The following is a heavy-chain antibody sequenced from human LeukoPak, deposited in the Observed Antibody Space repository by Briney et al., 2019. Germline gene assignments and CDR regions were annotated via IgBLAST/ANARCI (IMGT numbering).Heavy chain of an antibody. CDR2: MNPNSGNT. J-gene: IGHJ4*02. CDR1: GYTFTSYD. V-gene: IGHV1-8*03. CDR3: AGAGGDYYDNSGYLYFDY. Sequence: ASVKVSCKASGYTFTSYDINWVRQATGQGLEWMGWMNPNSGNTGYAQKFQGRVTITRDTSISTAYMELSSLRSEDTAVYYCAGAGGDYYDNSGYLYFDYWGQGTQVTVSS. D-gene: IGHD3-22*01.